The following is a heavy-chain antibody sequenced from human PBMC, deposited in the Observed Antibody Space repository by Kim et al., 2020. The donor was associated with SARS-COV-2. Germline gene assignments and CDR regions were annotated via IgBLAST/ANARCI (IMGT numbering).Heavy chain of an antibody. CDR1: GFTFSSYA. Sequence: GGSLRLSCAASGFTFSSYAMSWVRQAPGKGLEWVSAISGSGGATYYADSVRGRFTISGDNSKNTLYLQMNSLTAEDTALYYCARLKYNSGWYGEAFAIWGQGTLVTASS. CDR3: ARLKYNSGWYGEAFAI. V-gene: IGHV3-23*01. J-gene: IGHJ3*02. CDR2: ISGSGGAT. D-gene: IGHD6-19*01.